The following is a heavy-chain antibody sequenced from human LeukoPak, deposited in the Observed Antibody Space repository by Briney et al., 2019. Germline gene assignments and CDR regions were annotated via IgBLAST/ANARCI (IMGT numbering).Heavy chain of an antibody. CDR1: GYTFTSYY. J-gene: IGHJ4*02. V-gene: IGHV1-46*01. D-gene: IGHD5-12*01. CDR3: ARAQYSDRGPDY. CDR2: INPNDATT. Sequence: ASVKVSCKASGYTFTSYYMQWVRQAPGQGLEWMGIINPNDATTSYTQKFQGRVAMTRDTSTSTVYMELSSLRSEDTAVYYCARAQYSDRGPDYWGQGTLVTVSS.